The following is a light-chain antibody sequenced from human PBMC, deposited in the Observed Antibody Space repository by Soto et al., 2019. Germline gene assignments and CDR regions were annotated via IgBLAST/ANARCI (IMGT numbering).Light chain of an antibody. J-gene: IGKJ4*01. CDR2: AAS. CDR1: QGLGTN. Sequence: EVVTTQSPATLSVSPGERATLSCRASQGLGTNLAWYQQKHGQAPRLLIYAASTRATGVPGRFSGSGSGTEFTLTISSLQSEDFAVYYCQQYNHWPLTVGGGTKVDSK. V-gene: IGKV3-15*01. CDR3: QQYNHWPLT.